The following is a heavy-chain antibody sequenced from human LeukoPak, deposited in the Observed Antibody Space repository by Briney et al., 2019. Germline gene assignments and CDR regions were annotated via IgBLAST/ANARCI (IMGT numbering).Heavy chain of an antibody. CDR2: ISYDGSNK. Sequence: GGSLRLSCAASGFTFSTYAMHWVRQAPGKGLEWVAVISYDGSNKYCADSVKGRFTISRDNSKNSLYLQMISLRAEDTAVYYCARDTYRFFDSWGQGTLVTVSS. CDR3: ARDTYRFFDS. V-gene: IGHV3-30*04. J-gene: IGHJ4*02. CDR1: GFTFSTYA. D-gene: IGHD3-16*02.